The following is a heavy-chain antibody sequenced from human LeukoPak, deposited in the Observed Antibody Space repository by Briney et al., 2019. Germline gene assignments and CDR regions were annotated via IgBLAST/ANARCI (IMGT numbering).Heavy chain of an antibody. V-gene: IGHV3-48*01. J-gene: IGHJ4*02. D-gene: IGHD3-22*01. CDR2: ISSSSSTI. Sequence: PGGSLRLSCAASGFTFSNYPMNWIRQAPGKGLEWISYISSSSSTIYDADSVKGRFTISRDNAKSSLYLQMNSLRAEDTAVYYCAREEGSGDSSGYYKTFDYWGQGTLSPSPQ. CDR3: AREEGSGDSSGYYKTFDY. CDR1: GFTFSNYP.